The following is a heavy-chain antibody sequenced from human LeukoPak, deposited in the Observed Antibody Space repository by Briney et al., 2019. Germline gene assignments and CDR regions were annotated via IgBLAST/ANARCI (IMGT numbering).Heavy chain of an antibody. D-gene: IGHD3-22*01. CDR3: ARCYDSTSDAFDI. J-gene: IGHJ3*02. CDR1: GGSISSGDYY. V-gene: IGHV4-30-4*08. Sequence: SETLSLTCTVSGGSISSGDYYWSWIRPPPGKGLEWIGYIYYSGSTYYNPSLKSRVTISVDTSKNHFSLKLSSVTAADTAVYYCARCYDSTSDAFDIWGQGTMVTVSS. CDR2: IYYSGST.